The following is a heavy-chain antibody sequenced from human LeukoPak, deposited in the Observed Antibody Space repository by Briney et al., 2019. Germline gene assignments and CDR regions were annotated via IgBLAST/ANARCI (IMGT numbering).Heavy chain of an antibody. CDR2: LKSDGSTA. J-gene: IGHJ3*02. CDR3: ARDTPYCGGDCYSSDAFDI. D-gene: IGHD2-21*02. V-gene: IGHV3-74*03. CDR1: GFTFSSFN. Sequence: GGSLRLSCAASGFTFSSFNMHWVRQAPGKGLVWVSRLKSDGSTAMYADSVQGRFTISRDNAKNSLYLQMNGLRAEDTAVYYCARDTPYCGGDCYSSDAFDIWGQGTMVTVSS.